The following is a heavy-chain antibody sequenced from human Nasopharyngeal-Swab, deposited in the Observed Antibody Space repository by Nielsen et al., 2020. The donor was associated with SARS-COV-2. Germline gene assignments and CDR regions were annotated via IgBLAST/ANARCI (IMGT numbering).Heavy chain of an antibody. Sequence: GGSLRLSCAASGFTFSSYEMNWVRQAPGKGLERVSYISSSGSTIYYADSVKGRFTISRDNAKNSLYLQMNSLRAEDTAVYYCARDTFGLGVVTGYGMDVWGQGTTVTVSS. CDR2: ISSSGSTI. J-gene: IGHJ6*02. CDR1: GFTFSSYE. V-gene: IGHV3-48*03. D-gene: IGHD2-21*02. CDR3: ARDTFGLGVVTGYGMDV.